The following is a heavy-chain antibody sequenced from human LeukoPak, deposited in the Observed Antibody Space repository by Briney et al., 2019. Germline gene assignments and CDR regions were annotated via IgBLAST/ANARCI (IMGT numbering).Heavy chain of an antibody. V-gene: IGHV3-11*01. CDR2: ISGSGDTI. CDR1: GLTFSDYY. Sequence: GGSLRLSCAASGLTFSDYYMTWIRQTPGKGLEWVSYISGSGDTIFYADSVKGRFIISRDNAKNSLYLQLRSLRAEDTAMYFCARVVYCTGGICQIFAFDTWGRGTMVTVSS. J-gene: IGHJ3*02. D-gene: IGHD2-15*01. CDR3: ARVVYCTGGICQIFAFDT.